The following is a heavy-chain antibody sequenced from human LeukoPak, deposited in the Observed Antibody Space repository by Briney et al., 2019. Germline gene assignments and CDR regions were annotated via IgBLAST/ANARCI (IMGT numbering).Heavy chain of an antibody. D-gene: IGHD3-10*01. J-gene: IGHJ4*02. CDR2: IYSSWST. Sequence: SETLSLTCTVSGGSSSSHYGSWIRQPPGKGLEWIGYIYSSWSTKYNPSLESRVTISVDTSRNQFSLKVSYVTAADTAVYYCERSLYGHYFDYWGQGTLVTVSS. CDR1: GGSSSSHY. CDR3: ERSLYGHYFDY. V-gene: IGHV4-59*11.